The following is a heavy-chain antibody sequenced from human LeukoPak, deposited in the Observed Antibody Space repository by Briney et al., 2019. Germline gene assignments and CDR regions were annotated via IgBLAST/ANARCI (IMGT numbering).Heavy chain of an antibody. CDR2: IIPIFGTA. CDR3: ARDRYSYGYYFDY. Sequence: SVKVSCKASGGTFSSYAISWVRQAPGQGLEWMGGIIPIFGTANYAQKIQGRVTITADESTSTAYMELSSLRSEDTAVYYCARDRYSYGYYFDYWGQGTLVTVSS. V-gene: IGHV1-69*13. D-gene: IGHD5-18*01. CDR1: GGTFSSYA. J-gene: IGHJ4*02.